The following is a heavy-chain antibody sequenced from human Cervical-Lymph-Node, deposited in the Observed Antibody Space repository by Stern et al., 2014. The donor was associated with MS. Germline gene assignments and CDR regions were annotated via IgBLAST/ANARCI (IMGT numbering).Heavy chain of an antibody. CDR2: IYHSAAS. J-gene: IGHJ2*01. CDR3: ARERQQYCNSECCSYWYFDL. D-gene: IGHD2/OR15-2a*01. CDR1: GGSVSSTNW. Sequence: QVQLQESGPGLVKPSGTLSLTCAVSGGSVSSTNWWSWVSQSPGKGLEWIGDIYHSAASNYVPSLRTRVPISLDTSKNHLSQPLPPGTAADTAVYYCARERQQYCNSECCSYWYFDLWGRGTLVTVSS. V-gene: IGHV4-4*02.